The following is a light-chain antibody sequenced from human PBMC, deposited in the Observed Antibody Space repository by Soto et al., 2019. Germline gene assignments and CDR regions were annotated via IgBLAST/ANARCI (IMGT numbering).Light chain of an antibody. CDR2: EAS. CDR3: QQRGYWPLT. V-gene: IGKV3-11*01. Sequence: EIVLTQSPATLSLSPGERATLSCRTSQIIYTSLPWYQHRPGQPPRLLIYEASIRATGVPARFSGSGSGADFTLTISGLEPEDFAVYYCQQRGYWPLTFGGGTKVEI. J-gene: IGKJ4*01. CDR1: QIIYTS.